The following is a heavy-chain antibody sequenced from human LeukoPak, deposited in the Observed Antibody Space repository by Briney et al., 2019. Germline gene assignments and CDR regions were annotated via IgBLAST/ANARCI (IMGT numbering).Heavy chain of an antibody. CDR3: ARLANTVTSWFDY. Sequence: AGGSLRLSCAASGFTFSSYAMSWVRQAPGKGLEWVAVISYEGSNKYYAVSVKGRFIISRDNSKNTLYLQMNSLRTEDTAVYYCARLANTVTSWFDYWGQGALVTVSS. D-gene: IGHD4-17*01. V-gene: IGHV3-30-3*01. J-gene: IGHJ4*02. CDR1: GFTFSSYA. CDR2: ISYEGSNK.